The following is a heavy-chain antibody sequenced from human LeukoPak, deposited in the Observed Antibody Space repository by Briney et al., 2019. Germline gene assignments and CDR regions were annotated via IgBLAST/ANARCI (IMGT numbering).Heavy chain of an antibody. CDR3: AKGVSIAAAGSDY. CDR2: ISYDGSNK. J-gene: IGHJ4*02. CDR1: GFTFSSYG. D-gene: IGHD6-13*01. V-gene: IGHV3-30*18. Sequence: GRSLRLSCAASGFTFSSYGMHWVRQAPGKGLEWVAVISYDGSNKYYADSVKGRFTISRDNSKNTLYLQMNSLRAEDTAVYYCAKGVSIAAAGSDYWGQGTLVTVSS.